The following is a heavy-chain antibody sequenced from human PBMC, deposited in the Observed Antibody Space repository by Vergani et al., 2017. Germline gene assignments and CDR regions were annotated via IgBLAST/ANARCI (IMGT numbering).Heavy chain of an antibody. CDR2: IYPGDSDT. D-gene: IGHD3-22*01. CDR3: ARQQYYYDSSGYHGNFDY. Sequence: EKQLVQSGSETKKPGESLKISCQAFGYIFSNFWIGWVRQRPGKGLEWMGIIYPGDSDTRYSPSFQGQVTISADKSISTAYLQWSSLKASDTAMYYCARQQYYYDSSGYHGNFDYWGQGTLVTVSS. V-gene: IGHV5-51*01. CDR1: GYIFSNFW. J-gene: IGHJ4*02.